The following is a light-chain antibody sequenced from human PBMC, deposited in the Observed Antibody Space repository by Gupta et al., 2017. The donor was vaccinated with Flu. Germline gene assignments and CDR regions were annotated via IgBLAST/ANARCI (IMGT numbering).Light chain of an antibody. CDR2: GAS. CDR1: QNISSY. V-gene: IGKV1-39*01. CDR3: QQSDSTPYT. J-gene: IGKJ2*01. Sequence: DIQMTQSPSSLSASVGDRVTITCRASQNISSYLNWYQQKPGKAPKLLIYGASSLQSGVPSRFSGSGSGTDFTLTISRLQPEDFATYYCQQSDSTPYTFGQGTKLEIK.